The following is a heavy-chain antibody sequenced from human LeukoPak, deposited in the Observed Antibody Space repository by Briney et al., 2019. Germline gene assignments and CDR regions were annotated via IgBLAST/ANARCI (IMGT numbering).Heavy chain of an antibody. CDR1: GYIFTGYY. Sequence: ASVKVSCKASGYIFTGYYMHWVRQAPGQGLEWMGWINPNRGGTNYAQKFQRRVTMTRDTSINTAYMELNRLTSDDTALYYCARDVDHDDSTGKGLVDFWGQGTMVTVSS. D-gene: IGHD4-11*01. CDR2: INPNRGGT. V-gene: IGHV1-2*02. CDR3: ARDVDHDDSTGKGLVDF. J-gene: IGHJ3*01.